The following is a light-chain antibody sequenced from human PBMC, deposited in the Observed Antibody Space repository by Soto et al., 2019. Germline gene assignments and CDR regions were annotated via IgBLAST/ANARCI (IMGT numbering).Light chain of an antibody. CDR1: QRVYSN. CDR3: QQYNNWPPIN. Sequence: EILMTQSPDTLSVSPGESATLSCRASQRVYSNLAWYQQKPGQAPRLLIYGASTRATGIPARFSGSGSGTEFTLTISSLQSEDFAVYYCQQYNNWPPINFGQGTRLEIK. CDR2: GAS. V-gene: IGKV3-15*01. J-gene: IGKJ5*01.